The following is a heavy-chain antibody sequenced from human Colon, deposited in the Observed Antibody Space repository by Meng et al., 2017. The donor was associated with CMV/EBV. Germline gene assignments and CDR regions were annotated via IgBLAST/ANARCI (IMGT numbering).Heavy chain of an antibody. J-gene: IGHJ1*01. CDR2: ISAYTGDT. Sequence: EWEQPGAAVKVSLKASCYTFTNDGISGVRQAPGQGLELMGWISAYTGDTYYAQKFQGRVTMTTDTSTSTAYMELRSLRSDDTAVYYCVRESQSGSYIYLQHWGQGTLVTVSS. CDR1: CYTFTNDG. V-gene: IGHV1-18*01. D-gene: IGHD1-26*01. CDR3: VRESQSGSYIYLQH.